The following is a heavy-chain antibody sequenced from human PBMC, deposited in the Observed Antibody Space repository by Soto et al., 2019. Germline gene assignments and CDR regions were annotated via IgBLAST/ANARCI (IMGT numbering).Heavy chain of an antibody. CDR1: GFTVSNNY. CDR3: ARDSSGWYSPYY. CDR2: IHSGGNT. J-gene: IGHJ4*02. V-gene: IGHV3-66*01. Sequence: GVLRLSCAASGFTVSNNYMSWVRQAPGKGLEWVSVIHSGGNTYYADSVKGRFTISRDNSKNTLYLQMNTLRAEDTAVYYCARDSSGWYSPYYWGQGTLVTVSS. D-gene: IGHD6-19*01.